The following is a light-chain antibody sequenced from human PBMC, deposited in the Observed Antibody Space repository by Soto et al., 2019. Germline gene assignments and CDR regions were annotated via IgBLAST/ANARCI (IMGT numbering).Light chain of an antibody. V-gene: IGKV3-20*01. Sequence: EIVLTQSPGTPSLSPGERATLSCRASQSVSSSYLAWYQQKPGQAPRLLIYGASSRATGIPDRFSGSGSGTEFTLTISSLQSEDFAVYYCQQYNNWPWTFGQGTKVDIK. J-gene: IGKJ1*01. CDR3: QQYNNWPWT. CDR1: QSVSSSY. CDR2: GAS.